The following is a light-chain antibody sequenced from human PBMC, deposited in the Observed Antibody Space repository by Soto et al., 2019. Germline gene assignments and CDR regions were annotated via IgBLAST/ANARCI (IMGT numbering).Light chain of an antibody. CDR2: GAS. J-gene: IGKJ1*01. CDR1: QSVTGNY. V-gene: IGKV3-20*01. Sequence: EVVLTQSPGTLSLSPGERATLSCGASQSVTGNYLAWYQQKPGQAPRLVIFGASTRATGIPDRFSGSGSGTDFTLTISRLEPEDFAVYYCQHYYTSYTTFGQGTKVDIK. CDR3: QHYYTSYTT.